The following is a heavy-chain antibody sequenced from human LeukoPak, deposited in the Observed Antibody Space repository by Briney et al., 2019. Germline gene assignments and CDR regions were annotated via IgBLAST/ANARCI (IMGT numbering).Heavy chain of an antibody. D-gene: IGHD4-17*01. CDR1: GFTFSSYS. CDR3: ARPLYGDYTFDY. V-gene: IGHV3-21*01. CDR2: ISSSSSYI. J-gene: IGHJ4*02. Sequence: PGGSLRLSCAASGFTFSSYSMNWVRQAPGKGLEWVSSISSSSSYIYYADSVKGRFTISRDNAKNLLYLQMNSLRAEDTAVYYCARPLYGDYTFDYWGQGTLVTVSS.